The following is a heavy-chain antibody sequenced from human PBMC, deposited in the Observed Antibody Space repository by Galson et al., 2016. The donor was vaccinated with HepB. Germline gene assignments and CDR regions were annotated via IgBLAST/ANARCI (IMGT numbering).Heavy chain of an antibody. CDR3: SRHTVNGDYVYGLDV. CDR1: GYSFTNYW. Sequence: QSGAEVKKPGESLRISCKGSGYSFTNYWISWVRQMPGKGLEWMGRIDPSDSFTNYSPSFQGHVTISADKSIPAAYLQWSSLMASDTAMYYCSRHTVNGDYVYGLDVWGQGTTVTVSS. CDR2: IDPSDSFT. D-gene: IGHD4-17*01. J-gene: IGHJ6*02. V-gene: IGHV5-10-1*01.